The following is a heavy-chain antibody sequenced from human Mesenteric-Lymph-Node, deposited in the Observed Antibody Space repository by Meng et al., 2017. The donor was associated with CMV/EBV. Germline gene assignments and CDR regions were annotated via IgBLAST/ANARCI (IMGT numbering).Heavy chain of an antibody. Sequence: GESLKISCAASGFTFSEYYMCWVRQAPGKGPEWLSYISGTGSTIDYADSVKGRFSISRDNAKNSLYLQMNSLRVEDTAVYYCARESSGWNFDYWGQGTLVTVSS. CDR2: ISGTGSTI. CDR3: ARESSGWNFDY. J-gene: IGHJ4*02. D-gene: IGHD6-19*01. V-gene: IGHV3-11*01. CDR1: GFTFSEYY.